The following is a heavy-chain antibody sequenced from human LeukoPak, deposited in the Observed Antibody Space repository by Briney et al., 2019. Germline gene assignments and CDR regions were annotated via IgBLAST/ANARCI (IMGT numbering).Heavy chain of an antibody. CDR1: GFTFSSYA. V-gene: IGHV3-23*01. J-gene: IGHJ4*02. CDR3: ARGRSSGWYVAWYYFDY. D-gene: IGHD6-19*01. CDR2: ISGSGGST. Sequence: GGSLRLSCAASGFTFSSYAMSWVRQAPGKGLEWVSAISGSGGSTYYADSVKGRFTISRDNSKNTLCLQMNSLRAEDTAVYYCARGRSSGWYVAWYYFDYWGQGTLVTVSS.